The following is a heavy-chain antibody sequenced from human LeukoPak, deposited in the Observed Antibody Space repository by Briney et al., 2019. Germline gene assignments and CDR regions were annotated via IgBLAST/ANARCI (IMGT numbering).Heavy chain of an antibody. CDR2: FHHIGST. D-gene: IGHD3-22*01. V-gene: IGHV4-59*01. J-gene: IGHJ4*02. CDR1: GGSISSSY. CDR3: ARGYFDSRGYSNPFDN. Sequence: PSETLSLTCSVSGGSISSSYWTWMGKFPGRGLEWIAYFHHIGSTDYNPSLNRRITVSIDSSKNQFSLKMSSVTAADTAIYYCARGYFDSRGYSNPFDNWGQGSLVTVSS.